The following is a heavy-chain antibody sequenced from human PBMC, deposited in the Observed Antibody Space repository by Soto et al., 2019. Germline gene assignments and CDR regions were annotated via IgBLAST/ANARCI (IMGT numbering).Heavy chain of an antibody. CDR3: AKADGSGTWDYYHYYGMDV. J-gene: IGHJ6*02. V-gene: IGHV3-23*01. D-gene: IGHD3-10*01. CDR1: GFTFSSYS. CDR2: ISGSGGST. Sequence: GGSLRLSCAASGFTFSSYSMNWVRQAPGKGLEWVSAISGSGGSTYYADSVKGRFTISRDNSKNTLYLQMNSLRAEDTAVYYCAKADGSGTWDYYHYYGMDVWGQGTTVTVSS.